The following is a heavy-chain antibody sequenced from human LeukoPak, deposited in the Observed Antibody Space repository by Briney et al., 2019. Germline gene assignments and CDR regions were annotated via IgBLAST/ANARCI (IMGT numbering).Heavy chain of an antibody. D-gene: IGHD6-19*01. CDR2: IYYSGST. CDR1: GGSISSSSYY. J-gene: IGHJ4*02. CDR3: AKDWDISGWYGKFDS. V-gene: IGHV4-39*02. Sequence: SETLSLTCTVSGGSISSSSYYWGWIRQPPGKGLEWIGSIYYSGSTYYNPSLKSRVTISVDTSKNQFSLKLSSVTAADTAVYYCAKDWDISGWYGKFDSWGQGTLVTVSS.